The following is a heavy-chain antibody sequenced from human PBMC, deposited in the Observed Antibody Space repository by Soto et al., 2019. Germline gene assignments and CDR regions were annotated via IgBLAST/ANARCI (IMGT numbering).Heavy chain of an antibody. Sequence: QVRLLESGGGVVQPGRSLRLSCAASGFTFNIYAMHWVRQAPGKGLEWVAVISHDGTSRYYADSVKGRVTISRDNSKSMVFVQMNSLGVEDTAVYYCVRSSWVPTPDFAYWGQGTLVTVSS. CDR1: GFTFNIYA. CDR3: VRSSWVPTPDFAY. D-gene: IGHD3-10*01. J-gene: IGHJ4*02. CDR2: ISHDGTSR. V-gene: IGHV3-30-3*01.